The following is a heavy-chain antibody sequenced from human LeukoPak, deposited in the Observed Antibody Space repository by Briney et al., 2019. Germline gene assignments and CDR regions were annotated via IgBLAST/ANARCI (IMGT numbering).Heavy chain of an antibody. CDR2: ISGSGGGT. D-gene: IGHD3-3*01. V-gene: IGHV3-23*01. J-gene: IGHJ4*02. CDR3: ARSTYLTEWYFDY. CDR1: GFTFNNYA. Sequence: SLRLSCXASGFTFNNYAMNWVRQGPGKGLEWVSGISGSGGGTYYADSVKGRFTISRDNSKNTLYLQMNSLRAEDTAVYYCARSTYLTEWYFDYWGQGTLVTVSS.